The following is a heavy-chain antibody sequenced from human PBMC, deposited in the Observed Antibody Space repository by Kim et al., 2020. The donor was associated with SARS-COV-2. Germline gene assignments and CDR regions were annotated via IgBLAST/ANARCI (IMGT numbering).Heavy chain of an antibody. D-gene: IGHD5-18*01. V-gene: IGHV3-23*01. CDR2: ISGSGGST. CDR1: GFTFSSYA. CDR3: AKLRSIEAWPHPLIQLWSGNAFDI. Sequence: GGSLRLSCAASGFTFSSYAMSWVRQAPGKGLEWVSAISGSGGSTYYADSVKGRFTISRDNSKNTLYLQMNSLRAEDTAVYYCAKLRSIEAWPHPLIQLWSGNAFDIWGQGTMVTVSS. J-gene: IGHJ3*02.